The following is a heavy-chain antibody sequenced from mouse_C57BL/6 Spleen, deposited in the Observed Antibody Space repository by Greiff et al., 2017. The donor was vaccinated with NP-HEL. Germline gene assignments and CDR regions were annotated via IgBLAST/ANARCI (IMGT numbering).Heavy chain of an antibody. V-gene: IGHV1-64*01. CDR1: GYTFTSYW. Sequence: QVQLQQPGAELVKPGASVKLSCKASGYTFTSYWMHWVKQRPGQGLEWIGMIHPNSGSTNYNEKFKSKATLTVDKSSSTAYMQLSSLTSEDSAVYYCTLYYGSLMDYWGQGTSVTVSS. D-gene: IGHD1-1*01. CDR2: IHPNSGST. J-gene: IGHJ4*01. CDR3: TLYYGSLMDY.